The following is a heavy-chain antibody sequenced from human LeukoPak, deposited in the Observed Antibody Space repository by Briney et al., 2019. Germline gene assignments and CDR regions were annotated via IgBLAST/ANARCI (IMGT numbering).Heavy chain of an antibody. CDR2: ISYDGSNK. D-gene: IGHD3-10*01. Sequence: GGSLRLSCAASGFTFSSYAMHWVRQAPGKGLEWVSVISYDGSNKYYADSVKGRFTISRDNSKNTLYLQMNSLRAEDTAVYYCARESGLKDWGQGTLVTVSS. CDR3: ARESGLKD. J-gene: IGHJ4*02. V-gene: IGHV3-30-3*01. CDR1: GFTFSSYA.